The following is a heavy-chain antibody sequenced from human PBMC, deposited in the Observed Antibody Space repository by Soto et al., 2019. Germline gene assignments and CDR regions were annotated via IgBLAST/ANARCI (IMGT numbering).Heavy chain of an antibody. Sequence: PSETLSLTCTVSGGSINSSDYLWGWIRQPPGKGLEWIGSIYYSGSTYYNPSLESRVTISVDTPKNQFSLKLTSVTAAHTAVYYCAGHSTPWDRSGYYDSLGQGLLVSVS. CDR1: GGSINSSDYL. D-gene: IGHD3-22*01. V-gene: IGHV4-39*01. J-gene: IGHJ4*02. CDR3: AGHSTPWDRSGYYDS. CDR2: IYYSGST.